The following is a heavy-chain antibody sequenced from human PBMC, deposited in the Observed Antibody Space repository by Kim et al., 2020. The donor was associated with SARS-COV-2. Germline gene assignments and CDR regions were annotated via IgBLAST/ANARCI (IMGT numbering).Heavy chain of an antibody. V-gene: IGHV1-46*01. J-gene: IGHJ4*02. CDR1: GYTFTSYY. CDR2: MNPSDGSR. CDR3: AREGSRYGAGADY. Sequence: ASVKVSCKASGYTFTSYYLHWVRQAPGQGLEWMGIMNPSDGSRNYAQKFQGRVTMTRDTSTSTVYMDLSSLTSEDTAVYYCAREGSRYGAGADYWGQGTLVTVSS. D-gene: IGHD2-15*01.